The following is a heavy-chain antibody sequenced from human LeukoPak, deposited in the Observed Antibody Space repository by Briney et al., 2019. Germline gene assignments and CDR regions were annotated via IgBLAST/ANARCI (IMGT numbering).Heavy chain of an antibody. CDR2: ISYDGSNK. D-gene: IGHD6-6*01. J-gene: IGHJ4*02. Sequence: PGGSLRLSCAASGFTFSSYGMHWVRQAPGKGLEWVAVISYDGSNKYYADSVKGRFTISRDNSKNTLYLQMSSLRADDTAVYYCVKDRSIAAPNNDFFDSWGQGVLVTVSS. CDR1: GFTFSSYG. CDR3: VKDRSIAAPNNDFFDS. V-gene: IGHV3-30*18.